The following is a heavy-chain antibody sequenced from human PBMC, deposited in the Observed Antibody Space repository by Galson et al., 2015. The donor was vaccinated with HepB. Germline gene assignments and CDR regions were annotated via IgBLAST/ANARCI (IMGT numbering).Heavy chain of an antibody. J-gene: IGHJ6*02. CDR1: VSTFTYRY. Sequence: SVKVSCKASVSTFTYRYLHWVRQAPGQALEWMGWNAPFNANPKYAQKFQDRVTITGDNSMTTVYLELRSLTSEDTAIYYCAVSVSVVAAAPVSSGYYYNLDVWGQGTAVTVSS. CDR3: AVSVSVVAAAPVSSGYYYNLDV. CDR2: NAPFNANP. V-gene: IGHV1-45*02. D-gene: IGHD2-15*01.